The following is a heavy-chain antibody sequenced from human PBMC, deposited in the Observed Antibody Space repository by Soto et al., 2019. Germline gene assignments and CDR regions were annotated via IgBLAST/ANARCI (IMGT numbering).Heavy chain of an antibody. CDR1: GFTFSNYW. CDR3: ARYWGGLGY. V-gene: IGHV3-7*03. CDR2: VIKDGSEK. J-gene: IGHJ4*02. Sequence: GASLRLSCAASGFTFSNYWMTWVRQAPGKGLEWVANVIKDGSEKSYVGSVKGRFTISRDYAKHSLYLDRNSLRVEDTAEYDCARYWGGLGYWGQGTLVTVSS. D-gene: IGHD3-10*01.